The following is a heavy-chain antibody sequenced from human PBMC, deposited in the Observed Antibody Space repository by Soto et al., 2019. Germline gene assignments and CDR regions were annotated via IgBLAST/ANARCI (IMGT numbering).Heavy chain of an antibody. D-gene: IGHD6-19*01. CDR3: ARSYSSGWYGKYNWFDP. CDR2: IYWDDDK. Sequence: SGPTLVNPTQTLTLTCTFSGFSLSTSGVGVGWIRQPPGKALEWLALIYWDDDKHYTPSLKSRLIITKDTSKNQVVLTITNINPVDTSTYYCARSYSSGWYGKYNWFDPWGQGTLVTVSS. CDR1: GFSLSTSGVG. J-gene: IGHJ5*02. V-gene: IGHV2-5*02.